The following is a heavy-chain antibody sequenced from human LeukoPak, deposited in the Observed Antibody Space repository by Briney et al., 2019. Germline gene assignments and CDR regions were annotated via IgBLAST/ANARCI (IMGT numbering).Heavy chain of an antibody. Sequence: GGSLTLSCTASEVTFGDYAMSWVRRAPGKDLEWVGLIRSKTYGATTEYAASVKGRFSTSRGDSKTIAYLQMNSLRTEDTAVYYCTLANRAYAYGYDYWGQGILVTVSS. J-gene: IGHJ4*02. CDR3: TLANRAYAYGYDY. V-gene: IGHV3-49*04. D-gene: IGHD5-18*01. CDR1: EVTFGDYA. CDR2: IRSKTYGATT.